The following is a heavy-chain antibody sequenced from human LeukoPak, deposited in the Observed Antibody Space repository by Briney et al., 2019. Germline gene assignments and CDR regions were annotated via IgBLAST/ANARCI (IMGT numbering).Heavy chain of an antibody. D-gene: IGHD6-13*01. V-gene: IGHV1-2*04. CDR1: GYTFTGYY. CDR2: INPNSGGT. Sequence: ASVKVYCKASGYTFTGYYMHWVRQAPGQGLEWMGWINPNSGGTNYAQKFQGWVTMTRDTSISTAYMELSRLRSDDTAVYYCARVGYSSSWYDYWGQGTLVTVSS. J-gene: IGHJ4*02. CDR3: ARVGYSSSWYDY.